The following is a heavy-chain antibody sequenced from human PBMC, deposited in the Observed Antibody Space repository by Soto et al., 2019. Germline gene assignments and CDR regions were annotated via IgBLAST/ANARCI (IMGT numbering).Heavy chain of an antibody. CDR2: IIPIFGTA. CDR3: ARSTAATGTSWLDP. V-gene: IGHV1-69*13. J-gene: IGHJ5*02. Sequence: ASVKVSCKASGGTFSSYATSWVRQAPGQGLEWMGGIIPIFGTANYAQKFQGRVTITADASTSTAYMELRSLRSDDTAVFYCARSTAATGTSWLDPWGQGTLVTVSS. D-gene: IGHD6-13*01. CDR1: GGTFSSYA.